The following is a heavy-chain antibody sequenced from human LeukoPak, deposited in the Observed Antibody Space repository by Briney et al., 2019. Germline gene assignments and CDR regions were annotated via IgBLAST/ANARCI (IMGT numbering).Heavy chain of an antibody. D-gene: IGHD5-12*01. CDR3: ARENVDSIDY. J-gene: IGHJ4*02. CDR1: GFTFSSYS. CDR2: ISSSGTTI. V-gene: IGHV3-48*02. Sequence: AGGSLRLSCAASGFTFSSYSMNWVRQAPGKGLEWVSYISSSGTTIYYADSVKGRFTISRDNAKNSLYLQMSSLRDEDTAVYYCARENVDSIDYWGQGTLVTVSS.